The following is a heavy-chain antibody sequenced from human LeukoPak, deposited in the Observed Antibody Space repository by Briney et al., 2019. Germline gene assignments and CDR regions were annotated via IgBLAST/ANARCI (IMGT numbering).Heavy chain of an antibody. CDR2: IDPSDSYT. Sequence: GESLKISCEGSGXSFTSYWSSWVRQMPGKGLEWMGRIDPSDSYTNYSPSFQGHVTISADKSISTAYLQWSSLKASDTAMYYCARHAGYSSFDYWGQGTLVTVSS. J-gene: IGHJ4*02. CDR3: ARHAGYSSFDY. CDR1: GXSFTSYW. D-gene: IGHD6-13*01. V-gene: IGHV5-10-1*01.